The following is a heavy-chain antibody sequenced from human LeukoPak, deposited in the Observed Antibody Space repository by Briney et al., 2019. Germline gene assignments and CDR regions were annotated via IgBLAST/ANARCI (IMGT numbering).Heavy chain of an antibody. CDR2: ISGSAAAT. J-gene: IGHJ4*02. V-gene: IGHV3-23*01. D-gene: IGHD3-10*01. Sequence: GGSLRLSCAASGFTFSSYAMSWVRQAPGKGLEWVSAISGSAAATFYADSVKGRFTISRDNSRNTLYLQMNSLRAEDTAVYYCAKRGPGSPQSGKYYFDYWGQGTLVTVSS. CDR3: AKRGPGSPQSGKYYFDY. CDR1: GFTFSSYA.